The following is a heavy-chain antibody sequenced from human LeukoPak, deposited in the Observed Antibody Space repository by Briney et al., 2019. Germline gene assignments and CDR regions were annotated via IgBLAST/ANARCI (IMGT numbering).Heavy chain of an antibody. D-gene: IGHD6-19*01. V-gene: IGHV4-30-4*08. Sequence: SETLSLTCTVSGGSISSGDYYWSWIRQPPGKGLEWIGYIYYSGSTYYNPSLKSRVTISVDTSKNQFSLKLSSVTAADTAVYYCARDIAVAGLFDYWGQGTLVTVSS. CDR2: IYYSGST. CDR3: ARDIAVAGLFDY. CDR1: GGSISSGDYY. J-gene: IGHJ4*02.